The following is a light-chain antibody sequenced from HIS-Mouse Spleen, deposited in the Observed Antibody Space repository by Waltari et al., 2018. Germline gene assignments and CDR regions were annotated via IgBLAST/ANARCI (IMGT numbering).Light chain of an antibody. CDR1: NLGDKY. J-gene: IGLJ2*01. V-gene: IGLV3-1*01. Sequence: SYELTQPPSVSVSPGQTASITCPGDNLGDKYACWYQQKPGQSPVLVIYQDSKRPSGIPGRFSGSNSGNTATLTISGTQAMDEADYYCQAWDSSYSVFGGGTKLTVL. CDR3: QAWDSSYSV. CDR2: QDS.